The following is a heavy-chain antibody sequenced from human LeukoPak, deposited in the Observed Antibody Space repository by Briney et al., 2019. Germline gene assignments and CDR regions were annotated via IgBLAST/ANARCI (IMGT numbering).Heavy chain of an antibody. CDR3: ARVASVGATRALDY. CDR2: IYYSGST. D-gene: IGHD1-26*01. Sequence: KTSETLSLTCTVSGGSITIDYWSWTRQPPGKGLESIGYIYYSGSTNYNPSLKSRVTISVDTSKNQFSLKLSSVTAADTAVYYCARVASVGATRALDYWGQGTLVTVSS. V-gene: IGHV4-59*01. CDR1: GGSITIDY. J-gene: IGHJ4*02.